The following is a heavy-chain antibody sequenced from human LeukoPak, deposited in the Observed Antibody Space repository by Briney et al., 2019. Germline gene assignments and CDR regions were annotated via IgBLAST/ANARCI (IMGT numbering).Heavy chain of an antibody. V-gene: IGHV4-34*01. CDR1: GGSFSGYY. D-gene: IGHD6-6*01. Sequence: SETLSLTCAVYGGSFSGYYWSWIRPPPGKGRAWIGEINHSGSTNYNPSLKSRVTISVDTSKNQFSLKLSSVTAADTAVYYCARGRIGSSSPFDYWGQGTLVTVSS. J-gene: IGHJ4*02. CDR3: ARGRIGSSSPFDY. CDR2: INHSGST.